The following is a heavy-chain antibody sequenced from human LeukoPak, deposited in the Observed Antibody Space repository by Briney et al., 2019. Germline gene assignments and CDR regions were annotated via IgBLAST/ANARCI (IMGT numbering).Heavy chain of an antibody. J-gene: IGHJ4*02. V-gene: IGHV1-8*02. CDR2: MNPNSGNT. CDR3: ARGSEGLDY. Sequence: GASVKVSCKASGYTFTGYYMHWVRQAPGQGLEWMGWMNPNSGNTGYAQKFQGRVTMTRNTSISTAYMELSSLRSEDTAVYYCARGSEGLDYWGQGTLVTVSS. CDR1: GYTFTGYY.